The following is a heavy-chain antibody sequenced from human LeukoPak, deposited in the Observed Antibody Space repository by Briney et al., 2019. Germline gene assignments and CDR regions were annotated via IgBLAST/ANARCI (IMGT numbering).Heavy chain of an antibody. Sequence: EASVKVSCKASGYTFTGYYMHWVRQAPGKGLEWMGWINPNSGGTNYAQKFQGRVTMTRDTSISTAYMGLSRLRSDDTAVYYCAREDIVVVPAAKKSAFDIWGQGTMVTVSS. CDR1: GYTFTGYY. D-gene: IGHD2-2*01. CDR2: INPNSGGT. CDR3: AREDIVVVPAAKKSAFDI. J-gene: IGHJ3*02. V-gene: IGHV1-2*02.